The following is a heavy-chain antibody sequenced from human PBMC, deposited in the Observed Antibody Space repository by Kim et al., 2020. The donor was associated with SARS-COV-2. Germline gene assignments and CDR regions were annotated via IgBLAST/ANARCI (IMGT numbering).Heavy chain of an antibody. CDR2: ISAYNGNT. Sequence: ASVKVSCKASGYTFTSYGISWVRQAPGQGLEWMGWISAYNGNTNYAQKLQGRVTMTTDTSTSTAYMELRSLRSDDTAVYYCARDLVFGYCSSTSCATFDYWGQGTLVTVSS. J-gene: IGHJ4*02. CDR1: GYTFTSYG. CDR3: ARDLVFGYCSSTSCATFDY. V-gene: IGHV1-18*01. D-gene: IGHD2-2*03.